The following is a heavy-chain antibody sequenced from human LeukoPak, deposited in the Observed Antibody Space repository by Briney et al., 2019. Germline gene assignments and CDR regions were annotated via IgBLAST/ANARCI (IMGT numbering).Heavy chain of an antibody. Sequence: GASVKVSCKASGYTFTSYDINWVRQATGQGLEWMGWISAYNGNTNYAQKLQGRVTMTTDTSTSTAYMELRSLRSDDTAVYYCARDRRYYYDSSGYYPIWGQGTLVTVSS. V-gene: IGHV1-18*01. D-gene: IGHD3-22*01. CDR2: ISAYNGNT. CDR1: GYTFTSYD. J-gene: IGHJ4*02. CDR3: ARDRRYYYDSSGYYPI.